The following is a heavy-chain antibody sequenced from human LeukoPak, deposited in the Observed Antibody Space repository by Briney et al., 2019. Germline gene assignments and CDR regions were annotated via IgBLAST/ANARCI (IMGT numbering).Heavy chain of an antibody. CDR3: ARDGRIRFPVTNWFDR. J-gene: IGHJ5*02. CDR1: GGSISSGGYY. Sequence: SQTLTLTCTVSGGSISSGGYYWSWIRQHPGKGLEWIGYIYYSGSTYYNPSLKSRVTISVDTSKNQFSLRLSSVTAADTAVYYCARDGRIRFPVTNWFDRWDQGTLVTVSS. CDR2: IYYSGST. V-gene: IGHV4-31*03. D-gene: IGHD3-3*01.